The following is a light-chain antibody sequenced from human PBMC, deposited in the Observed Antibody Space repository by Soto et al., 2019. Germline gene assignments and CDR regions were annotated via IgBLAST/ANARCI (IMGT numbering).Light chain of an antibody. CDR3: QSYDSTRSARYV. Sequence: QSVLTQPPSVSGAPGQRVTISCTGSSSNIGAGYDVHWYQQRPGTAPKLLIFGNINRPSGVPDRFSGSKSGTSASLAITGLQAEDEGDYYGQSYDSTRSARYVFGTGTKLTVL. CDR2: GNI. V-gene: IGLV1-40*01. J-gene: IGLJ1*01. CDR1: SSNIGAGYD.